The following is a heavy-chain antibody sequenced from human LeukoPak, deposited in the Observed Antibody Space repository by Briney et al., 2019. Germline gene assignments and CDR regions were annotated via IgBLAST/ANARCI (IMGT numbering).Heavy chain of an antibody. CDR1: GYTFTGYY. Sequence: GASVKASCKASGYTFTGYYMHWVRQAPGQGLEWMGWINPNIGGTNYAQKFQGRVTMTRDTSISSAYKELSRLRSDDTAVYYCSRGGSYYFKYYFDYWGQGTLVTVSP. J-gene: IGHJ4*02. D-gene: IGHD1-26*01. CDR2: INPNIGGT. CDR3: SRGGSYYFKYYFDY. V-gene: IGHV1-2*02.